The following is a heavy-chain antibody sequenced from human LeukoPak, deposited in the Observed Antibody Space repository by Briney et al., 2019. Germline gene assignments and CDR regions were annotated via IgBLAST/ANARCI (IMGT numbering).Heavy chain of an antibody. CDR2: IYTSGST. CDR1: GGSISSYY. D-gene: IGHD4-17*01. V-gene: IGHV4-4*07. J-gene: IGHJ5*02. CDR3: ARDGGDYDTGNWFDP. Sequence: SETLSLTCTVSGGSISSYYWSWIRQPAGKGLEWIGRIYTSGSTNYNPSLKSRVTMSVDTSKNQFSLKLSSVTAADTAVYYCARDGGDYDTGNWFDPWGQGTLVTVSS.